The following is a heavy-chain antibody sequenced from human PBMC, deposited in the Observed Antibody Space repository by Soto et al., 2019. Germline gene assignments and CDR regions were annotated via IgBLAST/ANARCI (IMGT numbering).Heavy chain of an antibody. CDR1: GASVSTYS. V-gene: IGHV4-59*02. Sequence: QVQLQESGPGLVKPSGTLSLTCSVTGASVSTYSWSWIRQSPGKGLEWIGYIHYSGGTNYTPSLRSRVTISVATSKNQLSLNLTSLTAADTAVYYCARGGTSGSAVFNWFDPWGQGTLVTVSS. D-gene: IGHD3-10*01. CDR3: ARGGTSGSAVFNWFDP. CDR2: IHYSGGT. J-gene: IGHJ5*02.